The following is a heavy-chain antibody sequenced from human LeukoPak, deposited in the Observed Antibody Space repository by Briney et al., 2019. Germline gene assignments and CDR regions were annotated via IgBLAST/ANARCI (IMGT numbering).Heavy chain of an antibody. Sequence: GASVKVSCKASGGTFSSYAIGWVRQAPGQGLEWMGGIIPIFGTANYAQKFQGRVTITTDESTSTAYMELSSLRSEDTAVYYCARSRELLPNYYYYYMDVWGKGTTVTVSS. J-gene: IGHJ6*03. D-gene: IGHD1-26*01. CDR1: GGTFSSYA. CDR3: ARSRELLPNYYYYYMDV. V-gene: IGHV1-69*05. CDR2: IIPIFGTA.